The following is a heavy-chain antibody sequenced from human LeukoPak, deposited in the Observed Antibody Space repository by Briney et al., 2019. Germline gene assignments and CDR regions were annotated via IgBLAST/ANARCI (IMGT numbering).Heavy chain of an antibody. Sequence: SETLSLTCSVSGGSISSYYWSWIRQPPGKGLEWIGYIYYSGSTNYNPSLESRVTISLDTSKNQFSLKVSSVTAADTAVYYCARRIAARPRGYWFDPWGQGTLVTVSS. V-gene: IGHV4-59*12. CDR3: ARRIAARPRGYWFDP. CDR2: IYYSGST. D-gene: IGHD6-6*01. CDR1: GGSISSYY. J-gene: IGHJ5*02.